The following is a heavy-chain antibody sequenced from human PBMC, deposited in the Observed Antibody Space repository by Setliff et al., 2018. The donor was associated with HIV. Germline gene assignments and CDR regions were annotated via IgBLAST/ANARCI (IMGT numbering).Heavy chain of an antibody. V-gene: IGHV1-2*02. CDR1: GYTFTGYY. Sequence: ASVKVSCKASGYTFTGYYMHWVRQAPGQGLEWMGWINPNSGGTTYAQKLQGRVTMTTDTSSSTAYMELRSLGSDDTAVYYCARHYSSSWYPYFQHWGQGTLVTVSS. CDR2: INPNSGGT. CDR3: ARHYSSSWYPYFQH. D-gene: IGHD6-13*01. J-gene: IGHJ1*01.